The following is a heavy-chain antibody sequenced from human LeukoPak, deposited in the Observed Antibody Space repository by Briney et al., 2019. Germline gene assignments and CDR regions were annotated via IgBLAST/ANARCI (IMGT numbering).Heavy chain of an antibody. D-gene: IGHD3-16*02. V-gene: IGHV1-24*01. Sequence: VASVKVSCKVSGYTLTGLSMHWVRQAPGKGLEWMGGFDPEDGETIYAQKFQGRVTMTEDTSTDTAYMELSSLRSEDTAVYYCATDQYDYVWGSYRTFDYWGQGTLVTVSS. CDR3: ATDQYDYVWGSYRTFDY. CDR2: FDPEDGET. J-gene: IGHJ4*02. CDR1: GYTLTGLS.